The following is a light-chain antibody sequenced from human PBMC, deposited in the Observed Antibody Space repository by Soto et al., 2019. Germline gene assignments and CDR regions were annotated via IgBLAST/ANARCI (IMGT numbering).Light chain of an antibody. CDR1: QSISSN. V-gene: IGKV3-15*01. Sequence: EIVMTQSPATLSVSPGERATLSCRASQSISSNLAWYQQKPGQAPRLLIYGASTRATGIPARFSGSGSGTEFTLTISSLQSEDFAVYYCHQYNNWPLTFGGGIKVEIK. J-gene: IGKJ4*01. CDR3: HQYNNWPLT. CDR2: GAS.